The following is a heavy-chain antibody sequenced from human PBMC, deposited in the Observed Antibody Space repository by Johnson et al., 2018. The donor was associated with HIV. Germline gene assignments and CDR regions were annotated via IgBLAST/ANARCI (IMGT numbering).Heavy chain of an antibody. Sequence: QVQLVESGGGVVQPGGPLRLSCAASGFIFRTNGMHWVRQAPGKGLEWVSFIQYDGSDKSYADSVEGRFTISRDNSKNTLYLQMNNLRTEDTGLYYCAKDGGKWSYSFVVWGQGTMVSVSS. CDR3: AKDGGKWSYSFVV. CDR2: IQYDGSDK. CDR1: GFIFRTNG. V-gene: IGHV3-30*02. D-gene: IGHD2-8*01. J-gene: IGHJ3*01.